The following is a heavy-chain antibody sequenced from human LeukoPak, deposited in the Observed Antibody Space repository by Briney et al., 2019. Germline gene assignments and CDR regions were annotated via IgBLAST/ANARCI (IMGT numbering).Heavy chain of an antibody. D-gene: IGHD2-21*02. Sequence: GGSLGLSCAASGFTSSSYWMSWVRQAPGKGLEWVANIKEDGSRKYYVDSVKGRFTISRDNTKKSLYLQMNSLRAEDTAVYYCARDGVTSSVVYWGQGTLVTVSS. J-gene: IGHJ4*02. CDR1: GFTSSSYW. CDR2: IKEDGSRK. CDR3: ARDGVTSSVVY. V-gene: IGHV3-7*01.